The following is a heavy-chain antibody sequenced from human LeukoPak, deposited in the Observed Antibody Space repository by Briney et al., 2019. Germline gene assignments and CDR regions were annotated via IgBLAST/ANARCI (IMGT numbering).Heavy chain of an antibody. J-gene: IGHJ3*02. Sequence: ASVKVSCKASGYTFTSYYMHWVRQAPGHGLEWMGIINPSGGSTSYAQKFQGRVTMTRDTSTSTVYMELSSLRSEDTAVYYCARDLVGDTHSSGWSHDAFDIWGQGTMVTVSS. V-gene: IGHV1-46*01. CDR1: GYTFTSYY. CDR2: INPSGGST. CDR3: ARDLVGDTHSSGWSHDAFDI. D-gene: IGHD6-19*01.